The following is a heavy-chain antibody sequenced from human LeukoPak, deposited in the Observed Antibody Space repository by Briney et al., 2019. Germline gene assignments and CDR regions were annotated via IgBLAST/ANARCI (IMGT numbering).Heavy chain of an antibody. J-gene: IGHJ6*03. D-gene: IGHD5-18*01. CDR2: ISYDGSNK. V-gene: IGHV3-30*04. CDR3: ARVGYSYYYMDV. CDR1: GFTFSSYA. Sequence: TGGSLRLSCAASGFTFSSYAMHWVRQAPGKGLEWVAVISYDGSNKYYADSVKGRFTISRDNSKNTLYLQMNSLRAEDTAVYYCARVGYSYYYMDVWGKGTTVTVSS.